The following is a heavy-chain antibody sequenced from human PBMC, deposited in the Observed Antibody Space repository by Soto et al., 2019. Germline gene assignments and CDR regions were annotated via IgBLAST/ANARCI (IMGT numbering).Heavy chain of an antibody. J-gene: IGHJ4*02. CDR1: GFTFSSYA. V-gene: IGHV3-23*01. CDR2: IGDTGGT. D-gene: IGHD1-1*01. Sequence: EVQLLESGGGLVQPGGSLRLSCAASGFTFSSYAMSWVRQAPGKGLEWVSTIGDTGGTYYADSVRGRFTISRDNSKNTLYLQMISLKAQDTAVYYCAKALEWPYYLDYWGQGTLVSVSS. CDR3: AKALEWPYYLDY.